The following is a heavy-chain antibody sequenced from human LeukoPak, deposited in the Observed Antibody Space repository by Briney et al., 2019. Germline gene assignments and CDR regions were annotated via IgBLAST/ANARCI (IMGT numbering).Heavy chain of an antibody. D-gene: IGHD3-3*01. Sequence: GGSLRLSCAASGFTFSSYAMSWVRQAPGKGLEWVSAISGSGGSTYYADSVKGRFTISRDNSKNTLYLQMNSLRAEDTAVYYCAKDPRRITIFGVVPYYFDYWGQGTLVTVSS. J-gene: IGHJ4*02. V-gene: IGHV3-23*01. CDR2: ISGSGGST. CDR3: AKDPRRITIFGVVPYYFDY. CDR1: GFTFSSYA.